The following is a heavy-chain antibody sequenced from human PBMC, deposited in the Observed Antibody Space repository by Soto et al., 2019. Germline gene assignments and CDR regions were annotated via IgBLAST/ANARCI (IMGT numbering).Heavy chain of an antibody. CDR1: GFTFSDYY. CDR3: ARGNAFRGVWHDAFDI. J-gene: IGHJ3*02. Sequence: QVQLVESGGGLVKPGGSLRLSCAASGFTFSDYYMSWIRQAPGKGLEWVSYISSSSSYTNYADSVKGRFTISRDNAKNSLYLQMNSLRAEDTAVYYCARGNAFRGVWHDAFDIWGQGTMVTVSS. CDR2: ISSSSSYT. D-gene: IGHD3-10*01. V-gene: IGHV3-11*05.